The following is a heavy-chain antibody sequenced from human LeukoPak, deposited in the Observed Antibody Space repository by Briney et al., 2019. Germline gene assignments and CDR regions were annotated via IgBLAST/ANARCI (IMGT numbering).Heavy chain of an antibody. CDR1: GFTLNTYW. Sequence: PGGFLRLSCAASGFTLNTYWMSWVRQAPGKGLEWVANIKQDGSEKHYMDSVMGRFTVSRDNAKNSLYLQMNSLRGEDTAVYYCARMITVTNWFDPWGQGTLVTVSS. V-gene: IGHV3-7*01. D-gene: IGHD4-17*01. CDR3: ARMITVTNWFDP. CDR2: IKQDGSEK. J-gene: IGHJ5*02.